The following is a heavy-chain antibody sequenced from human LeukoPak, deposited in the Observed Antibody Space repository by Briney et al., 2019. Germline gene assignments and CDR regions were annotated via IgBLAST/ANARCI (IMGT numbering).Heavy chain of an antibody. CDR2: ISAYNGNT. CDR1: GYSFSTYG. D-gene: IGHD1-26*01. V-gene: IGHV1-18*01. J-gene: IGHJ4*02. Sequence: ASVKVSCKASGYSFSTYGITWVRQAPGQGLEWVGWISAYNGNTNYAQKRQGRVTMTTDTSTNTAYMELRSLRSDDTAVYYCERGSKWEHLDYWGQGTLVTVSS. CDR3: ERGSKWEHLDY.